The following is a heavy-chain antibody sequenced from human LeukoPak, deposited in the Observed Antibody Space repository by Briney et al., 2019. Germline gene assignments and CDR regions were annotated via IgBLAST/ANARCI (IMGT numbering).Heavy chain of an antibody. Sequence: PSGGSLRLSCAASGFTFSSYWMSWVRQAPGKGLEWVANIKQDGSEKYYVDSVKGRFTISRDNAKNSLYLQMNSLRAEDTAVYYCARDKDTMIVVAHAFDIWGQGTMVTVSS. CDR2: IKQDGSEK. D-gene: IGHD3-22*01. V-gene: IGHV3-7*01. CDR1: GFTFSSYW. CDR3: ARDKDTMIVVAHAFDI. J-gene: IGHJ3*02.